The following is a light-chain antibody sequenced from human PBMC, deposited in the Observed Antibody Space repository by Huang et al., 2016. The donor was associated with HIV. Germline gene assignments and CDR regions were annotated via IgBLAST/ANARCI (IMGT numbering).Light chain of an antibody. V-gene: IGKV3-20*01. CDR3: HQYGSSPDT. CDR1: QSVSSNN. J-gene: IGKJ2*01. CDR2: VAS. Sequence: EIVLTQSPDTLSLFPGERATLCCRASQSVSSNNLAWYQQKPGQAPRLLIYVASRRATDIPDTFSGSGSGTDFTLTISRLEPEDFTVYYCHQYGSSPDTFGQGTKLEIK.